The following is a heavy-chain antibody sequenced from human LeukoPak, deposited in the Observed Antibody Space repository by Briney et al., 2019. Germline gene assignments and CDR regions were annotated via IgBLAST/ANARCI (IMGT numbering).Heavy chain of an antibody. D-gene: IGHD6-19*01. CDR1: ENTFTDYY. CDR3: AREFSTRYSSGRYDY. Sequence: ASVKVSCKTSENTFTDYYMHWVRQAPGQGLEWMGWINPNSGGTNYAQKFQGRVTMTRDTSISTAYMELSRLRSDDTAVYYCAREFSTRYSSGRYDYWGQGILVTVSS. J-gene: IGHJ4*02. CDR2: INPNSGGT. V-gene: IGHV1-2*02.